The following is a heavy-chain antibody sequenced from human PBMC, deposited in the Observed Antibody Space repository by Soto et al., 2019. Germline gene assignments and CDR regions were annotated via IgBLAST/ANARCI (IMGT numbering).Heavy chain of an antibody. CDR2: IDPSDSQT. J-gene: IGHJ4*02. Sequence: GESLKISCKGSGYSFAGYWITWVRQKPGKGLEWMGRIDPSDSQTYYSPSFRGHVTISVTRSITTVFLQWSSLRASDTAMYYCARQIYDSDTGPNFQYYFDSWGQGTPVTVSS. CDR3: ARQIYDSDTGPNFQYYFDS. D-gene: IGHD3-22*01. CDR1: GYSFAGYW. V-gene: IGHV5-10-1*01.